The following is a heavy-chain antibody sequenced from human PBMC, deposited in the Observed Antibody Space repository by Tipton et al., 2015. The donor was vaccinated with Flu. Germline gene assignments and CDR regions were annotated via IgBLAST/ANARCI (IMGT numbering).Heavy chain of an antibody. D-gene: IGHD3-16*01. CDR3: AKLMIRVSPFAAFDI. CDR2: IYYSGNT. Sequence: TLSLTCTVSGGSINSYYWSWIRQPPGKGLEWIGYIYYSGNTNYSPSLKSRLTISVDTSKNQFSLKLSSVTAVDTAVYYCAKLMIRVSPFAAFDIWGQGTMVTVSS. J-gene: IGHJ3*02. CDR1: GGSINSYY. V-gene: IGHV4-59*08.